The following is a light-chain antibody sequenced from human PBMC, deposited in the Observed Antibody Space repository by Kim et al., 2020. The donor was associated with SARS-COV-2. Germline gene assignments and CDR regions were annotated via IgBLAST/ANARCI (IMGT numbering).Light chain of an antibody. J-gene: IGLJ1*01. CDR1: SSDAGSYNL. CDR2: DVS. CDR3: CSYAGSSTYV. Sequence: QSALTQPASVSGSPGQSITISCTGTSSDAGSYNLVSWYQQHPGKAPKLMIYDVSKRPSGVSNRFSGSKSGNTASLTISGLQAEDEADYYCCSYAGSSTYVFGTGTNVTVL. V-gene: IGLV2-23*02.